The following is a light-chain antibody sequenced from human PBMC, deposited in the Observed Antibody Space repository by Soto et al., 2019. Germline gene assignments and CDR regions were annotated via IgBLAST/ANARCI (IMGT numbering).Light chain of an antibody. Sequence: IVMTQSPATLSVSPGGRATLSCRASQSVGRSLAWYQQKPGQPPRLLIYAASTRATGTPARFSGSGSGTEFTLTISSLQPDDFATYYCQQYMSYSFGQGTKVDIK. J-gene: IGKJ1*01. CDR2: AAS. CDR3: QQYMSYS. V-gene: IGKV3-15*01. CDR1: QSVGRS.